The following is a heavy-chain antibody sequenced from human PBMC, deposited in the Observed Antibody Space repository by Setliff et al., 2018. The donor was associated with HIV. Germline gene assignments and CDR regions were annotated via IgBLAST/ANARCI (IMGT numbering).Heavy chain of an antibody. Sequence: SETLSLTCTVSGGSISTSSSYWGWIRQPPGKGLEWIGSIYYSGNTYFSPSLKSRITISVDTSKNQFSLKLSSVTAADTAVYYCVTVKRFADYVDSWGQGTLVTVSS. D-gene: IGHD3-10*01. CDR1: GGSISTSSSY. J-gene: IGHJ4*02. CDR3: VTVKRFADYVDS. CDR2: IYYSGNT. V-gene: IGHV4-39*01.